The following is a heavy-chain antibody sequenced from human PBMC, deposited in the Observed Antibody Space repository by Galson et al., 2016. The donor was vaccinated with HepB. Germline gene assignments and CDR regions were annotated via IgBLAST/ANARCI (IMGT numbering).Heavy chain of an antibody. D-gene: IGHD2-15*01. Sequence: SLRLSCAVSGFAFSNYAMNWVRQAPGKGLEWVSGISANGDRLSYGDSARGRFTISRDNFKNTLYLQMDSLRAEDTAVYYCAKDRGLHHWFFDLWGRGTPVTVSS. CDR2: ISANGDRL. CDR1: GFAFSNYA. J-gene: IGHJ2*01. CDR3: AKDRGLHHWFFDL. V-gene: IGHV3-23*01.